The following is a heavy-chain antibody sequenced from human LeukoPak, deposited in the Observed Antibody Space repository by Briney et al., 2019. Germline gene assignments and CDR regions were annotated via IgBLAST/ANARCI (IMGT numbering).Heavy chain of an antibody. V-gene: IGHV5-51*01. CDR1: GYRFSNYW. CDR3: ARYPPNYYGMDV. J-gene: IGHJ6*02. CDR2: IFPDDSDT. Sequence: KSGESLKISCKGSGYRFSNYWIAWVRQMPGKGLEWMGIIFPDDSDTRYSPSFQGQVTISADKSISTAYLQWSSLKASDTAMYYCARYPPNYYGMDVWGQGTTVTVSS.